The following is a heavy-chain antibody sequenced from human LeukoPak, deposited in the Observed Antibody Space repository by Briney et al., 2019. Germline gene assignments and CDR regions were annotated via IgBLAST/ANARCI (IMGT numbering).Heavy chain of an antibody. CDR1: GYTFTSYG. D-gene: IGHD4-23*01. Sequence: ASVKVSCKASGYTFTSYGISWVRQAPGQGLEWMGWISAYNGNTNYAQKLQGRVTMTTDTSTSTAYMELSSLRSEDTAVYYCARDPSPFENGGAYYFDYWGQGTLVTVSS. CDR2: ISAYNGNT. V-gene: IGHV1-18*01. CDR3: ARDPSPFENGGAYYFDY. J-gene: IGHJ4*02.